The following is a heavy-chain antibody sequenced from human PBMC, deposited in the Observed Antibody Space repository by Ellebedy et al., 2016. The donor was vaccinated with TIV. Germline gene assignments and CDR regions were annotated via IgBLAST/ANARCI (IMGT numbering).Heavy chain of an antibody. D-gene: IGHD1-14*01. V-gene: IGHV1-8*01. CDR3: ARDYRFDY. Sequence: AASVKVSCKASGYTFTSYDINWVRQTTGQGLEWMGWMTPHSGNTDCAQKFQGRVTMTRDTSISTAYMELSSLRSEDTAVYYCARDYRFDYWGQGTLVTVSS. CDR2: MTPHSGNT. J-gene: IGHJ4*02. CDR1: GYTFTSYD.